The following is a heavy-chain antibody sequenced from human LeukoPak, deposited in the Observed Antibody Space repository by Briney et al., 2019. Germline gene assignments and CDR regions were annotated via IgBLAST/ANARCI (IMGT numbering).Heavy chain of an antibody. CDR2: ISSSSSYI. Sequence: PGGSLRLSCAASGFTLSTYYMNWVRQAPGKGLEWVSSISSSSSYIYYADSVKGRFTISRDNAKNSLYLQMNSLRAEDTAVYYCAKDGGYCSSTSCYLIYHFDYWGQGTLVTVSS. CDR3: AKDGGYCSSTSCYLIYHFDY. D-gene: IGHD2-2*01. CDR1: GFTLSTYY. J-gene: IGHJ4*02. V-gene: IGHV3-21*04.